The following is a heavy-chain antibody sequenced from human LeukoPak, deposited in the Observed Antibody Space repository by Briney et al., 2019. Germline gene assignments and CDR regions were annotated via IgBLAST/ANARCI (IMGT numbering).Heavy chain of an antibody. CDR2: INHSGST. D-gene: IGHD1-1*01. CDR3: ASERSRAVPFSY. Sequence: SETLSLTCAVYGGSFSGYYWSWIRQPPGKGLEWIGEINHSGSTNYNPSLKSRVTISVDTSKNQFSLKLSSVTAADTAVYYCASERSRAVPFSYWGQGTLVTVSS. CDR1: GGSFSGYY. V-gene: IGHV4-34*01. J-gene: IGHJ4*02.